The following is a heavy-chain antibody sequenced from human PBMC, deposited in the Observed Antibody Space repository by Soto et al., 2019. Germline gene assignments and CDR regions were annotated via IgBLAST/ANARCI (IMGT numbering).Heavy chain of an antibody. CDR2: IWHDGNNK. D-gene: IGHD1-26*01. V-gene: IGHV3-33*01. J-gene: IGHJ6*02. CDR1: GFTFSNYG. Sequence: QAGGSVRLSCAASGFTFSNYGMHWVRQAPGKGLEWVAIIWHDGNNKYYADSVRGRFIISRDNSKNRLYLQMNSLRAEDTAVYYCASDLVGASDSYGLDVWGQGTPVTVSS. CDR3: ASDLVGASDSYGLDV.